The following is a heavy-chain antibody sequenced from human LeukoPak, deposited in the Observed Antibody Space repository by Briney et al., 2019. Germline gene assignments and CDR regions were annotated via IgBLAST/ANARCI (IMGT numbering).Heavy chain of an antibody. V-gene: IGHV3-30*18. CDR2: ISYDGSNK. J-gene: IGHJ4*02. Sequence: PGRSLRLSCAASGFTFSSYGMHWVRQAPGKGLEWVAVISYDGSNKYYADSVKGRFTISRDNSKNTLYLQMNSLRAEDTAVYYCAKAGPVVVVAARLDYWGQGTLVTVSS. CDR3: AKAGPVVVVAARLDY. D-gene: IGHD2-15*01. CDR1: GFTFSSYG.